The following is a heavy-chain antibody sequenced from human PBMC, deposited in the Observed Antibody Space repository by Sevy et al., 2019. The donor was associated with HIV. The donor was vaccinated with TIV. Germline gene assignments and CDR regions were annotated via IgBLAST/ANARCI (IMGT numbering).Heavy chain of an antibody. J-gene: IGHJ4*02. CDR2: IKSKTDGGTT. CDR3: TTSPSMITFGGVIVGAFDY. D-gene: IGHD3-16*02. Sequence: GGSLRLSCAASGFTFSNAWMSWIRQAPGKGLEWVGRIKSKTDGGTTDYAAPVKGRFTISRDDSKNTLYLQMNSLKTEDTAVYYCTTSPSMITFGGVIVGAFDYWGQRTLVTVSS. V-gene: IGHV3-15*01. CDR1: GFTFSNAW.